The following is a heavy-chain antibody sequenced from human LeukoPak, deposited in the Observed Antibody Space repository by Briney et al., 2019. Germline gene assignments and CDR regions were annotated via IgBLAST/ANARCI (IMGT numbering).Heavy chain of an antibody. Sequence: PSETLSLTCTVSSRSISSSDYYWGWVRQPPGKGLELIETIHYSGRAYYSPALKSRVTISVDTSKCQFSLKLYSLTAADTAVYYCARLTTGFCSGGSCYSDHYYFYMDVWAKGTTVTVSS. D-gene: IGHD2-15*01. CDR2: IHYSGRA. CDR3: ARLTTGFCSGGSCYSDHYYFYMDV. J-gene: IGHJ6*03. V-gene: IGHV4-39*01. CDR1: SRSISSSDYY.